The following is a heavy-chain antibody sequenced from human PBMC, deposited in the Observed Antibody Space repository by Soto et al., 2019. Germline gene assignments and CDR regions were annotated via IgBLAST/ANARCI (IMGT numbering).Heavy chain of an antibody. J-gene: IGHJ5*02. V-gene: IGHV1-3*05. CDR1: GYTFTSYA. Sequence: QVQLVQSGAEEKKPGASVKVSCKASGYTFTSYAIHWVRQAPGQRLEWMGWINAGHGNTKYSQKLQGRVTITRDTSASTGYMEMSSLRYEGTGVYYCAGEKGFDYRGSWFDPWGQGSLVTVS. D-gene: IGHD4-4*01. CDR2: INAGHGNT. CDR3: AGEKGFDYRGSWFDP.